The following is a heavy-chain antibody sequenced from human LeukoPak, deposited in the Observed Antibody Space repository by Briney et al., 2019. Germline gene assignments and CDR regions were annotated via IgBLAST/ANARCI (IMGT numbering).Heavy chain of an antibody. CDR3: AGLGGDFGY. Sequence: SETLSLTCSVSGGSISSSSYYWGWIRQPPGKGLEWVASVYYSGSTYYNPSLESRVTMSVDTSKNQFSLKLSSVTAADTAVYYCAGLGGDFGYWGQGTLVTVSS. V-gene: IGHV4-39*01. J-gene: IGHJ4*02. CDR1: GGSISSSSYY. CDR2: VYYSGST. D-gene: IGHD4-17*01.